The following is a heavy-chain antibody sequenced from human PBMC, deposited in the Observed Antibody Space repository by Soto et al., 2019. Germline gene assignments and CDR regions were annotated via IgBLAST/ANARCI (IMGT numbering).Heavy chain of an antibody. Sequence: DVQLLESGGHLVQPGGPLRLSGAPSGLTFGSMPMTWVRRPPGKGRDGVSSVSAGGDMTYYSDSVKGRFTISRDNSNNALFLQMNSLRIEDTALYYCARGDRGGSGSPASYYYSGLDVWGQGTTVTVS. CDR3: ARGDRGGSGSPASYYYSGLDV. CDR2: VSAGGDMT. D-gene: IGHD3-10*01. V-gene: IGHV3-23*01. J-gene: IGHJ6*02. CDR1: GLTFGSMP.